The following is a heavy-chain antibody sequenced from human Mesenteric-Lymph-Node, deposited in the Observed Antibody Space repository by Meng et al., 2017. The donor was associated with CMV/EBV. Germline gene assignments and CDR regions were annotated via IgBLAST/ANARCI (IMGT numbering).Heavy chain of an antibody. CDR3: ARWEGHSSSLDY. V-gene: IGHV3-48*03. CDR1: GFTFSSYE. J-gene: IGHJ4*02. Sequence: GESLKISCAASGFTFSSYEMHWVRQASGKGLEWVSYISSSGSTIYYADSVKGRFTISRDNAKNSLYLQMNSLRAEDTAVYYCARWEGHSSSLDYWGQGTLVTVSS. D-gene: IGHD6-6*01. CDR2: ISSSGSTI.